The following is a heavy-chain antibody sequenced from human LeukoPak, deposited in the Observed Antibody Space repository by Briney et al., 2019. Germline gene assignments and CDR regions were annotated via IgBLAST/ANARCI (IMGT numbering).Heavy chain of an antibody. J-gene: IGHJ4*02. CDR1: GYTFTGYY. CDR3: ARGPGYSSSWYLIILDY. CDR2: INPNSGGT. V-gene: IGHV1-2*02. D-gene: IGHD6-13*01. Sequence: ASVKVSCKASGYTFTGYYMHWVRQAPGQGLEWMGWINPNSGGTNYAQKFQGRVTMTRDTSISTAYMELSRLRSDDTAVYYCARGPGYSSSWYLIILDYWGQGTLVTVSS.